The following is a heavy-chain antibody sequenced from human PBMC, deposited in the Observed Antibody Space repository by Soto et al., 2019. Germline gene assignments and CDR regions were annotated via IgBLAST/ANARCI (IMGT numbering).Heavy chain of an antibody. Sequence: EVQLVESGGGLVQPGGSLRLSCAASGFTFSSYSMNWVRRAPGKGLEWVSYISSSSSTIYYADSVKGRFTISRDNAKNSLYLQMNSLRAEDTAVYYCARDRGRISFDYWGQGTLVTVSS. CDR2: ISSSSSTI. J-gene: IGHJ4*02. CDR1: GFTFSSYS. V-gene: IGHV3-48*01. D-gene: IGHD1-26*01. CDR3: ARDRGRISFDY.